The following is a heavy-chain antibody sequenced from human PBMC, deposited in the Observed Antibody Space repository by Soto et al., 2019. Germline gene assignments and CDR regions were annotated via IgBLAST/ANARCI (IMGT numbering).Heavy chain of an antibody. Sequence: SVNVSCKASGVTFSSYAISWVRQAPGQGLEWMGGIIPIFGTANYAQKFQGRVTITADKSTSTAYMELSSLRSEDTAVYYCARGLQGIVVVPASSGTDTNWFDPWCQGTLVSVS. CDR2: IIPIFGTA. CDR3: ARGLQGIVVVPASSGTDTNWFDP. J-gene: IGHJ5*02. CDR1: GVTFSSYA. D-gene: IGHD2-2*01. V-gene: IGHV1-69*06.